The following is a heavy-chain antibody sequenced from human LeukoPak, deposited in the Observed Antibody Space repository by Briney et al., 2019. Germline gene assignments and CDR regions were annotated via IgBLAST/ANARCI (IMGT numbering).Heavy chain of an antibody. CDR3: ARGGAARPDY. J-gene: IGHJ4*02. Sequence: PGGSLRLSCAAAGFSLRMSGMNWVRQAPGKGLEWVSYVSSSGNDVAYADSVKGRFTISRDNAKNLLYLQMNTLRAEDTAVYYCARGGAARPDYWGQGTLVTVSS. CDR2: VSSSGNDV. V-gene: IGHV3-48*01. D-gene: IGHD6-6*01. CDR1: GFSLRMSG.